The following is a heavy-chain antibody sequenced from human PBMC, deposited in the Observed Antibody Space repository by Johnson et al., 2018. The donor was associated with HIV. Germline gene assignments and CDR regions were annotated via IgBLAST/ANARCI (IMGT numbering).Heavy chain of an antibody. V-gene: IGHV3-13*01. J-gene: IGHJ3*01. Sequence: VQLVESGGNLVQPGGSLRLSCAASGFTFSNYDMHWVRQPIGRRLEWVSGIGSLGDTYYPGSGKGRFAISRENAKNSVFLQMKSLRADDTALYYCARLTTASRQGSTMTVVGVAACDLWGQGTMVTVSS. CDR1: GFTFSNYD. CDR3: ARLTTASRQGSTMTVVGVAACDL. D-gene: IGHD1-1*01. CDR2: IGSLGDT.